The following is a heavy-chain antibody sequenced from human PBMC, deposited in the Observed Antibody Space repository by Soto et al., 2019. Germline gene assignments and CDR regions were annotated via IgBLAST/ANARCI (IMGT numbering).Heavy chain of an antibody. CDR2: ISGSGGTT. V-gene: IGHV3-23*01. Sequence: PGGSLRLSCAASGFTFSNYAMNWVRQAPGKGLEWVSAISGSGGTTYYADSVKGRFTMSRDNSKNTLYLQMNSLRADDTAVYYCARDLAAADYWGQGTLVTVSS. CDR1: GFTFSNYA. J-gene: IGHJ4*02. CDR3: ARDLAAADY. D-gene: IGHD6-13*01.